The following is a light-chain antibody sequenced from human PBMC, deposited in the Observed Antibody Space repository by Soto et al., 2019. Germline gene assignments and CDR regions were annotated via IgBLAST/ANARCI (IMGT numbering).Light chain of an antibody. CDR2: AAS. CDR3: QQYHSYPVT. CDR1: QGINAF. J-gene: IGKJ4*01. V-gene: IGKV1-16*02. Sequence: DIEMTQSPSSLSASVGDTVTITCRASQGINAFLAWFQQKPGKAPKPLISAASSLQSGVPSKFSGSGSDRDFTRTISSLQPEDSATYYCQQYHSYPVTFGGGTKVEIK.